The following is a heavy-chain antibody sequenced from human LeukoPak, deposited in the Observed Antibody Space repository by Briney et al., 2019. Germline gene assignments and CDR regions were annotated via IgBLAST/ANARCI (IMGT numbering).Heavy chain of an antibody. CDR2: ISYDGSDK. Sequence: GGSLRLSCAASGFAFSSYDMHWVRQAPGKGLEWVAVISYDGSDKYYVDSVKGRFTISRDNSKNTLYLQMNSLKAEDAAVYYCARVLSGSYDNYFDYWGQGTLATVSS. J-gene: IGHJ4*02. CDR1: GFAFSSYD. V-gene: IGHV3-30*03. CDR3: ARVLSGSYDNYFDY. D-gene: IGHD1-26*01.